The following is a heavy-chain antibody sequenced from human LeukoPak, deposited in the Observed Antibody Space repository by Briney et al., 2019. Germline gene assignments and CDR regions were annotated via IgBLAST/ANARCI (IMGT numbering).Heavy chain of an antibody. J-gene: IGHJ4*02. V-gene: IGHV3-23*01. CDR1: GFTFSSYA. D-gene: IGHD4-17*01. CDR2: ISGSGGST. Sequence: PGGSLRLSCAASGFTFSSYAMSWVRQAPGKGLEWVSAISGSGGSTYYADSVKGRFTISRDNSKNTLYPQMNSLRAEDTAVYYCAKSRGDYGDFLDYWGQGTLVTVSS. CDR3: AKSRGDYGDFLDY.